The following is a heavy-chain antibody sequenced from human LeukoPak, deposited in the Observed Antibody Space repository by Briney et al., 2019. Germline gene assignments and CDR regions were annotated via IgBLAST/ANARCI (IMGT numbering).Heavy chain of an antibody. CDR3: AKNRGGTYKYYMDV. D-gene: IGHD1-1*01. V-gene: IGHV3-23*01. CDR2: VSGSGGAT. J-gene: IGHJ6*03. Sequence: GGSLRLSCAASGFTFNNYAMSWVRQAPDMGLEWLSSVSGSGGATYYAASVKGRFTISRDNSKNTVYLQMGSLRAEDTAVYYCAKNRGGTYKYYMDVWGNGTTVTVSS. CDR1: GFTFNNYA.